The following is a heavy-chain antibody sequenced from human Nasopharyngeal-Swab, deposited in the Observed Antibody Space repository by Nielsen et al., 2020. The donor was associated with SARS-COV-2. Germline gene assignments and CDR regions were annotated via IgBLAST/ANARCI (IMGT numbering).Heavy chain of an antibody. CDR1: GYSFNSYA. CDR3: ARDSASISIFGVIIGAGHLQY. D-gene: IGHD3-3*01. J-gene: IGHJ4*02. Sequence: GGSLRLSCAASGYSFNSYALHWVRQAPGKGLEWVASISHDDNNRHYADSVKGRFALSRDSSSSTVDLQMNSLTAEDTAIYYCARDSASISIFGVIIGAGHLQYWGQGALVTVSS. V-gene: IGHV3-30*09. CDR2: ISHDDNNR.